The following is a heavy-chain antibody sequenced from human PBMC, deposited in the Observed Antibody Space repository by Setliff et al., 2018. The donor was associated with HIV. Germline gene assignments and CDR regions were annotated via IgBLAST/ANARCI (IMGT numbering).Heavy chain of an antibody. V-gene: IGHV5-51*01. Sequence: GESLKISCQSSGYSFSSNWIAWVRQMPGEGLEWMGIIYPGDSDTRYSPSLQGQVSISVDMSLNTAYLQWRSLKASDTAMYYCARVMVGAYDAFDLWGQGTMVTVSS. CDR1: GYSFSSNW. CDR2: IYPGDSDT. D-gene: IGHD1-26*01. CDR3: ARVMVGAYDAFDL. J-gene: IGHJ3*01.